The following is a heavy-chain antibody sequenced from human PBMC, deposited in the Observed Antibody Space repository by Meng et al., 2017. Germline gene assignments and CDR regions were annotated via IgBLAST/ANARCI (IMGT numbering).Heavy chain of an antibody. CDR3: ARHGRIVGATFYYGMYV. Sequence: GGSLRLSCMGSGYSFTSYWIGWVRQMPGKGLEWMGIIYPGDSDTRYSPSFQGQVTISADKSISTAYLQWSSLKASDTAMYYCARHGRIVGATFYYGMYVWGQGTTVTVSS. V-gene: IGHV5-51*01. J-gene: IGHJ6*02. CDR1: GYSFTSYW. CDR2: IYPGDSDT. D-gene: IGHD1-26*01.